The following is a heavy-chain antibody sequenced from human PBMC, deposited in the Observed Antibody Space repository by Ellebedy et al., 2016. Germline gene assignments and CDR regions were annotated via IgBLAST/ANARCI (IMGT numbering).Heavy chain of an antibody. CDR2: IWYDGSNK. CDR1: GFTFSSYG. CDR3: ARALRGNWNGDVFDN. D-gene: IGHD1-1*01. V-gene: IGHV3-33*08. J-gene: IGHJ3*02. Sequence: GGSLRLXXAASGFTFSSYGMHWVRQAPGKGLEWVAVIWYDGSNKYYADSVKGRFTISRDNSKNTLYLQMNSLRAEDTAVYYSARALRGNWNGDVFDNWGQGIMVTVSS.